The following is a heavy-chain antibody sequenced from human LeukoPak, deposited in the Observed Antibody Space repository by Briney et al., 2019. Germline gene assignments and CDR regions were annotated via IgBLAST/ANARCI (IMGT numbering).Heavy chain of an antibody. CDR1: GGSFSGYY. V-gene: IGHV4-34*01. CDR2: INHSGSI. Sequence: SETLSLTCTVYGGSFSGYYWSWIRQPPGRGLEWIGEINHSGSINYNPSLKSRVTISVDTSKNQFSLKLTSVTAADTAVYYCARHPDDYSSYRYFDYWGQGTLVTVSS. D-gene: IGHD4-11*01. CDR3: ARHPDDYSSYRYFDY. J-gene: IGHJ4*02.